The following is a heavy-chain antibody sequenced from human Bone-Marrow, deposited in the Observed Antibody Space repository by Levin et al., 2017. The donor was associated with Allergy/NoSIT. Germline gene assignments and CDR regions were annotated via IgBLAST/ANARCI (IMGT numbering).Heavy chain of an antibody. V-gene: IGHV3-23*01. Sequence: GESLKISCAASGFTFSSYAMSWVRQAPGKGLEWVSAISGSGGSTYYADSVKGRFTISRDNSKNTLYLQMNSLRAEDTAVYYCAKEGVVSYYFDYWGQGTLVTVSS. CDR3: AKEGVVSYYFDY. CDR2: ISGSGGST. D-gene: IGHD3-3*01. J-gene: IGHJ4*02. CDR1: GFTFSSYA.